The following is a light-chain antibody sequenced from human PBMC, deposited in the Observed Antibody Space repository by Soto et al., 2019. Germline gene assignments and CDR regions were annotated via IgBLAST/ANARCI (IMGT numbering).Light chain of an antibody. CDR2: DAP. Sequence: DIQMTQSPSTLSASVGDRVTITCRASQSISNWLAWYQQKSGKAPKLLIYDAPSLESGVPSRFSGSGSGTEFTLTISSLQPDDFATYYCQQYNSYSTFGQGTKVDIK. J-gene: IGKJ1*01. CDR1: QSISNW. CDR3: QQYNSYST. V-gene: IGKV1-5*01.